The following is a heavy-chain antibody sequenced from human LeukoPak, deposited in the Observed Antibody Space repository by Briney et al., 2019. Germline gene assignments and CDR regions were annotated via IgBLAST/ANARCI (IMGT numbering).Heavy chain of an antibody. D-gene: IGHD3-22*01. CDR2: IWYDGSNK. V-gene: IGHV3-33*01. Sequence: AGGSLRLSCAASGFTFSSYGMHWVRQAPGKGLEWVAVIWYDGSNKYYADSVKGRFTISRDNSKNTLYLQMNSLRAEDTAVYYCARGFRSSGYIPGSYYFDYWGQGTLVTVSS. CDR1: GFTFSSYG. CDR3: ARGFRSSGYIPGSYYFDY. J-gene: IGHJ4*02.